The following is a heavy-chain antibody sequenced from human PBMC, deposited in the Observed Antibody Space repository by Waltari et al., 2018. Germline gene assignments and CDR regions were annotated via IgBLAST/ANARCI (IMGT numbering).Heavy chain of an antibody. CDR1: GGTFSSYA. V-gene: IGHV1-69*01. CDR2: ISPSFGTA. D-gene: IGHD2-2*01. J-gene: IGHJ4*02. CDR3: ARTVGYCSSTSCWDFDY. Sequence: QVQLVQSGAEVKKPGSSVKVSCKASGGTFSSYAISWVRQAPGQGLEWMGGISPSFGTANYAQKFQGRVTITADESTSTAYMELSSLRSEDTAVYYCARTVGYCSSTSCWDFDYWGQGTLVTVSS.